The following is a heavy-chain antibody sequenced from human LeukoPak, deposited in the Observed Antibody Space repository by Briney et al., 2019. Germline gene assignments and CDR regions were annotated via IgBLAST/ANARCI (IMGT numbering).Heavy chain of an antibody. CDR2: ISAYNGNT. CDR1: GYTFTSSG. Sequence: ASVKVSCKASGYTFTSSGVSWVRQAPGQGLEWMGWISAYNGNTNYAQKFQGRVTMTTDTSTSTAYMDLRSLRSDDTAVYYCARDKCSXPSCYSREPFDIWGQGTMVTVSS. J-gene: IGHJ3*02. V-gene: IGHV1-18*01. D-gene: IGHD2-15*01. CDR3: ARDKCSXPSCYSREPFDI.